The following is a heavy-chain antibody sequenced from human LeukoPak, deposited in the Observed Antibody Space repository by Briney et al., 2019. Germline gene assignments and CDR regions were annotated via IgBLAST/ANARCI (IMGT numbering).Heavy chain of an antibody. CDR2: FDPEDGET. Sequence: ASVKVSCKVSGYTLTELSMHWVRQAPGKGLEWMGGFDPEDGETIYAQKFQGRVTMTEDTSTDTACMELSSLRSEDTAVYYCATPSSSTVTTAPFDYWGQGTLVTVSS. CDR1: GYTLTELS. CDR3: ATPSSSTVTTAPFDY. V-gene: IGHV1-24*01. J-gene: IGHJ4*02. D-gene: IGHD4-17*01.